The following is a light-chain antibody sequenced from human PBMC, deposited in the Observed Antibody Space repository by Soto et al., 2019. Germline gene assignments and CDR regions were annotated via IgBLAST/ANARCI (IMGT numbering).Light chain of an antibody. V-gene: IGKV1-5*01. CDR2: DAS. CDR1: QSISSY. Sequence: DIQMTQSPSSLSASVGDRVTITCRASQSISSYLNWYQQKPGKAPKLLIYDASSLESGVPSRFSGSGSGTEFTLTISSLQPDDFATYYCQQYNSYSRMFGQGTKVDIK. CDR3: QQYNSYSRM. J-gene: IGKJ1*01.